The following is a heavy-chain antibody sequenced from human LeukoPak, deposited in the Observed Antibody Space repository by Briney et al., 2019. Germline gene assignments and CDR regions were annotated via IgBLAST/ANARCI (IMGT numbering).Heavy chain of an antibody. CDR1: GFIFRNYA. D-gene: IGHD3-9*01. Sequence: PGGSLRLSCAASGFIFRNYAMGWVRQAPGKGLEWVSAITGSGDTTYYADSVKGRFTISRDNSKNTLYVEVNPLRAEDTAVYYCAKWGDYDILTGYYVYDFWGQGTLVTVSS. J-gene: IGHJ4*02. CDR3: AKWGDYDILTGYYVYDF. CDR2: ITGSGDTT. V-gene: IGHV3-23*01.